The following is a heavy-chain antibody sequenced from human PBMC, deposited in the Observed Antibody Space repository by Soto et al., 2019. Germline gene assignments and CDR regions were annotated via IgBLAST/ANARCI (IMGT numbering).Heavy chain of an antibody. D-gene: IGHD5-12*01. CDR1: GGTFSSYA. CDR2: IIPIFGTA. V-gene: IGHV1-69*13. Sequence: GASVKVSCKASGGTFSSYAISWVRQAPGQGLEWMGGIIPIFGTANYAQKFQGRVTITADESTSTAYMELSSLRSEDTAVYYCASQARGYSGYDRAYYYYGMDVWGQGTTVTVS. J-gene: IGHJ6*02. CDR3: ASQARGYSGYDRAYYYYGMDV.